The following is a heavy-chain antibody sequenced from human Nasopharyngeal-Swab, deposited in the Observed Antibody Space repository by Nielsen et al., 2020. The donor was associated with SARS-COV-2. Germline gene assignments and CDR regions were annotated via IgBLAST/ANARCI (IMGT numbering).Heavy chain of an antibody. V-gene: IGHV1-69*13. CDR2: IIPIFGTA. CDR1: GGSFSSYA. J-gene: IGHJ6*03. D-gene: IGHD6-13*01. CDR3: AREAGYYYYYMDV. Sequence: SVKVSCKASGGSFSSYAISWVRQAPGQGLEWMGGIIPIFGTANYAQKFQGRVTITADESTSTAYMELSSLRSEDTAVYYCAREAGYYYYYMDVWGKGTTVTVSS.